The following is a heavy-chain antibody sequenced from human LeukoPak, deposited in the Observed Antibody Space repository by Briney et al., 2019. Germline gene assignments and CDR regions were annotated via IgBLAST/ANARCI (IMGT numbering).Heavy chain of an antibody. CDR3: AKDASGSYLVLGDFDY. CDR2: ISGSGGST. D-gene: IGHD1-26*01. J-gene: IGHJ4*02. V-gene: IGHV3-23*01. Sequence: GGSLRLSCAASGFTFSSYAMSWVRQAPGKGLEWVSAISGSGGSTYYADSVKGRFTISRDNSKNTLYLQMNSLRAEDTAVYYCAKDASGSYLVLGDFDYWGRGTLVTVSS. CDR1: GFTFSSYA.